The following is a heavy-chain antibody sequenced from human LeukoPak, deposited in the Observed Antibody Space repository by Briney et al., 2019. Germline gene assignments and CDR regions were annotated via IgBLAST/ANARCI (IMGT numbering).Heavy chain of an antibody. CDR3: ARDGDYGVNDAFDI. Sequence: VASVKVSCKASGHTFTGYYMHWVRQAPGQGLEWMGWINPNSGGTNYAQKFQGRVTMTRDTSISTAYMELSRLRSDDTAVYYCARDGDYGVNDAFDIWGQGTMVTVSS. D-gene: IGHD4-17*01. V-gene: IGHV1-2*02. CDR1: GHTFTGYY. J-gene: IGHJ3*02. CDR2: INPNSGGT.